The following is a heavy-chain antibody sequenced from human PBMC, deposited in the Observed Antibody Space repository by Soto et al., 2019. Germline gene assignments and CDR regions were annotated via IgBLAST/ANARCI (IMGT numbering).Heavy chain of an antibody. D-gene: IGHD1-26*01. CDR2: IKSKTDGGTT. CDR1: GFTFSNAW. Sequence: GGSLRLSCAASGFTFSNAWMNWVRQAPGKGLEWVGRIKSKTDGGTTDYAAPVKGRFTISRDDSKNTLYLQMNSLKTEDTAVYYCTTEYSGSFLVINYWGQGTLVTVSS. CDR3: TTEYSGSFLVINY. J-gene: IGHJ4*02. V-gene: IGHV3-15*07.